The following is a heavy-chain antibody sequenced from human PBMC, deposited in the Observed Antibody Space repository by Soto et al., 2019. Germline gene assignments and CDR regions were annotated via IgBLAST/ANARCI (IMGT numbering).Heavy chain of an antibody. J-gene: IGHJ5*02. CDR3: ARHGRELGYCSSTSCYLGMNWFDP. CDR1: GYSFTSYW. V-gene: IGHV5-10-1*01. Sequence: GESLKISCKGSGYSFTSYWISWVRQMPGKGLEWMGRIDPSDSYTNYSPSFQGHVTISADKSISTAYLQWSSLKASDTAMYYCARHGRELGYCSSTSCYLGMNWFDPWGQGTLVTVSS. D-gene: IGHD2-2*01. CDR2: IDPSDSYT.